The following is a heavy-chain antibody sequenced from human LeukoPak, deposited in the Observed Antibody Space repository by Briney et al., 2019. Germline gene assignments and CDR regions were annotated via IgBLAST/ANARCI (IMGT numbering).Heavy chain of an antibody. J-gene: IGHJ4*02. CDR2: VYYSGDT. CDR3: ARHTYARPFDF. Sequence: SQTLSLTCTVSGGSISGPYWSWIRQPPGKGLEWIAYVYYSGDTNYNPSLKSRAAISLDTSKNQFSLTVTSVTAADTAIYYCARHTYARPFDFWGQGTLVTVSS. D-gene: IGHD2-2*01. V-gene: IGHV4-59*08. CDR1: GGSISGPY.